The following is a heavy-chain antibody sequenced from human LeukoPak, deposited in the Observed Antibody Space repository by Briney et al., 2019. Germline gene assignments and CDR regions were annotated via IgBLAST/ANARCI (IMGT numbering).Heavy chain of an antibody. Sequence: GGSLRLSCAASQFMFSTYAMYWVRQAPGKGLEWVSGISDNGGTAYYADSVKGRFTIPRDNSKNMLYLHMNSLRAEDTAVYYCAKRGPVTGTKYFDYWGQGTLVTVSS. CDR1: QFMFSTYA. D-gene: IGHD6-19*01. J-gene: IGHJ4*02. CDR2: ISDNGGTA. V-gene: IGHV3-23*01. CDR3: AKRGPVTGTKYFDY.